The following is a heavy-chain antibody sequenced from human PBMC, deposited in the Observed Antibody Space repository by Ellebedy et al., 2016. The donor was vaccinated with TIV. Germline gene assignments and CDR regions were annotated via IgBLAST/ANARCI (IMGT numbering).Heavy chain of an antibody. CDR2: LNTDGSTI. Sequence: GGSLRLSCAASGFTLTNYWMHWVRQAPGKGLLWVPSLNTDGSTIRYADSVQGRFTISRDNAKSMLYLQMNSLRAEDTAVYYCAREVLASSKGGPFDIWGQGTMVTASP. CDR3: AREVLASSKGGPFDI. CDR1: GFTLTNYW. D-gene: IGHD2/OR15-2a*01. J-gene: IGHJ3*02. V-gene: IGHV3-74*01.